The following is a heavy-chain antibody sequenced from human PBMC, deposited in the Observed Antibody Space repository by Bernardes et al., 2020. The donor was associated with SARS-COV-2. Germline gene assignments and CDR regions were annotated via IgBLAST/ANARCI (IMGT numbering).Heavy chain of an antibody. CDR2: ISGSGGST. D-gene: IGHD3-3*01. V-gene: IGHV3-23*01. J-gene: IGHJ4*02. CDR3: AKHYDFWSGYYKVPFHFDY. CDR1: GFTFSSYA. Sequence: GSLRLSCAASGFTFSSYAMSWVRQAPGKGLEWVSAISGSGGSTYYADSVKGRFTISRDNSKNTLYLQMNSLRAEDTAVYYCAKHYDFWSGYYKVPFHFDYWGQGTLVTVSS.